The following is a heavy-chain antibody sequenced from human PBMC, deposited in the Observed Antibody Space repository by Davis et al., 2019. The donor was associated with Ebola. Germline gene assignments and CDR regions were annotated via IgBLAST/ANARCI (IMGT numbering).Heavy chain of an antibody. D-gene: IGHD3-16*01. CDR1: GFTFSSYS. CDR2: ISSSSSTI. J-gene: IGHJ4*02. V-gene: IGHV3-48*01. CDR3: LIGSDY. Sequence: GESLKIPCAAPGFTFSSYSMNWVRQAPGKGLEWVSYISSSSSTIYYADSVKGRFTISRDNAKNSLYLQMNSLRAEDTAVYYCLIGSDYWGQGTLVTVSS.